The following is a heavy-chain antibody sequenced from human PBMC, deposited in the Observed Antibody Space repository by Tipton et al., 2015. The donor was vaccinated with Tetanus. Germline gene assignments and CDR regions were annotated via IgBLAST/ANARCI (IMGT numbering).Heavy chain of an antibody. D-gene: IGHD4-17*01. Sequence: GSLRLSCAASGFTLRTYSMNWVRQAPGKGPEWISYISTTGNTIYYADSVKGRFTISRDNAKNLLYLQMSSLRREDTAVYYCASSTVTRWGPGTLVTVSS. CDR1: GFTLRTYS. CDR2: ISTTGNTI. V-gene: IGHV3-48*01. CDR3: ASSTVTR. J-gene: IGHJ4*02.